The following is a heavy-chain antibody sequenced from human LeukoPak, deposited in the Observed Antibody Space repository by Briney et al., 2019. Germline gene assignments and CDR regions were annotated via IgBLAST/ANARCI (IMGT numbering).Heavy chain of an antibody. CDR2: IYYSGST. CDR1: GASVSNSTYY. Sequence: SETLSLTCNVSGASVSNSTYYWGWIRQPPGKGLEWIGSIYYSGSTYCKPSLKSRLTISVDTSKNQFSLNLSSVTAADTAVYYCARVGCSGGSCYRLRYYMDVWGKGTTVTVSS. CDR3: ARVGCSGGSCYRLRYYMDV. J-gene: IGHJ6*03. D-gene: IGHD2-15*01. V-gene: IGHV4-39*07.